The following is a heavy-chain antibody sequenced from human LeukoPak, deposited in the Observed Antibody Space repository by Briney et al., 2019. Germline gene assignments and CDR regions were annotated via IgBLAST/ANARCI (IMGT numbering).Heavy chain of an antibody. CDR2: ISAYNGNT. V-gene: IGHV1-18*01. CDR3: ARAGCSGGSCYSVNWFDP. J-gene: IGHJ5*02. CDR1: GYTFTSYG. Sequence: ASVKVSCKASGYTFTSYGISWVRQAPGQGLEWMGWISAYNGNTNYAQKLQGRVTMTRDTSTSTVYMELSSLRSEDTAVYYCARAGCSGGSCYSVNWFDPWGQGTLVTVSS. D-gene: IGHD2-15*01.